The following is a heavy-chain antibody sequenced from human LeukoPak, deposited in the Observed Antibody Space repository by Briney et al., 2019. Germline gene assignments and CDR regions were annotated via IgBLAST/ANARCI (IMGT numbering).Heavy chain of an antibody. CDR2: IKQDGNEK. CDR1: GFTFSNYW. D-gene: IGHD6-19*01. CDR3: AKPLSIAVAGKGPMDV. V-gene: IGHV3-7*03. J-gene: IGHJ6*04. Sequence: GGSLRLSCEASGFTFSNYWMSWVRQAPGKGLEWVANIKQDGNEKYYVDSVKGRFTISRDNAKNSLYLQMNSLRAEDTAVYYCAKPLSIAVAGKGPMDVWGKGTTVTVSS.